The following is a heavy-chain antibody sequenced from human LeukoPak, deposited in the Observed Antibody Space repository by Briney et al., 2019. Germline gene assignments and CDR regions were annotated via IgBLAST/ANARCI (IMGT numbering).Heavy chain of an antibody. CDR1: GFTFSNYE. J-gene: IGHJ5*02. V-gene: IGHV3-48*03. CDR2: ISSSDNSI. CDR3: ARDPVAAGFDRWFDP. Sequence: PGGSLRLSCAASGFTFSNYEMSWVRQAPGKGLEWVSYISSSDNSIYYADSVKGRFTISRDDAKNSLYLQMNSLRAEETAVYYCARDPVAAGFDRWFDPWGQGTLVTVSS. D-gene: IGHD2-21*01.